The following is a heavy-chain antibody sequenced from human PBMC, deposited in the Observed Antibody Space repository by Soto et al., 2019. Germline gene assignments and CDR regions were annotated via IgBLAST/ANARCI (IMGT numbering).Heavy chain of an antibody. D-gene: IGHD5-18*01. CDR1: GFQFSAFA. CDR3: AIGGETVMVLGYYYGRAV. V-gene: IGHV3-30-3*01. Sequence: QEQLVESGGGVVQPGRSLRLSCAASGFQFSAFAIHWVRQAPGKGLEWLAVISNDGSNKYYADSVKGRFTISRDNSKNTMYLQLNSLTVEDTAVYYCAIGGETVMVLGYYYGRAVWGQGTTVTVSS. J-gene: IGHJ6*02. CDR2: ISNDGSNK.